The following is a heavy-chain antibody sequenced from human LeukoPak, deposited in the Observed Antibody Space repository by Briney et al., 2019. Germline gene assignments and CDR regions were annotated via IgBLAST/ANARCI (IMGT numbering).Heavy chain of an antibody. D-gene: IGHD2-15*01. J-gene: IGHJ6*02. CDR2: ISYDGSNK. V-gene: IGHV3-30-3*01. CDR1: GFTFSSYA. Sequence: GGSLRLSCAASGFTFSSYAMHWVRQAPGKGLEWVAVISYDGSNKYYADSVKGRFTISRDNSKNTLYLQMNSLRAEDTAVYYCARDPGYCSGGSCFTNYYGMDVWGQGATVTVSS. CDR3: ARDPGYCSGGSCFTNYYGMDV.